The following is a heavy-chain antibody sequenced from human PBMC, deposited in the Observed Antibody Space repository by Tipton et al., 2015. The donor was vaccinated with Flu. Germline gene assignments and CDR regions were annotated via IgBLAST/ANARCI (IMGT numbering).Heavy chain of an antibody. CDR2: IYTSGST. CDR1: GGSISSYY. D-gene: IGHD3-10*01. CDR3: ARDGAYYYGSGSYYNSVAGYPGDAFDI. Sequence: TLSLTCTVSGGSISSYYWSWIRQPAGKGLEWIGRIYTSGSTNYNPSLKSRVTMSVDTSKNQFSLKLSSVTAADTAVYYCARDGAYYYGSGSYYNSVAGYPGDAFDIWGQGTMVTVSS. V-gene: IGHV4-4*07. J-gene: IGHJ3*02.